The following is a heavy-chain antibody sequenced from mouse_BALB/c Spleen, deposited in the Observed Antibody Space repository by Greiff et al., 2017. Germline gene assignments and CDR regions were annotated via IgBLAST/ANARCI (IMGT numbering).Heavy chain of an antibody. Sequence: QVQLQQSGAELVKPGASVKLSCKASGYTFTSYYMYWVKQRPGQGLEWIGEINPSNGGTNFNEKFKSKATLTVDKSSSTAYMQLSSLTSEDSAVYYCTRVALIEGYYAMDYWGQGTSVTVSS. J-gene: IGHJ4*01. CDR2: INPSNGGT. D-gene: IGHD3-1*01. CDR3: TRVALIEGYYAMDY. V-gene: IGHV1S81*02. CDR1: GYTFTSYY.